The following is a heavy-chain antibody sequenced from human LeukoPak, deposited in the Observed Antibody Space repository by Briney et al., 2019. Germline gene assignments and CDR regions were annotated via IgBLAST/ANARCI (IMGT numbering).Heavy chain of an antibody. Sequence: PSETLSLTCTVSGGSISSYYWSWIRQPPGKGLEWIGYIYYSGSTNYNPSLKSRVTISVDTSKNQFSLKLSSVTAADTAVYYCASQLRSRAFDIWGQGTMVTVSS. D-gene: IGHD4-23*01. CDR2: IYYSGST. J-gene: IGHJ3*02. V-gene: IGHV4-59*01. CDR3: ASQLRSRAFDI. CDR1: GGSISSYY.